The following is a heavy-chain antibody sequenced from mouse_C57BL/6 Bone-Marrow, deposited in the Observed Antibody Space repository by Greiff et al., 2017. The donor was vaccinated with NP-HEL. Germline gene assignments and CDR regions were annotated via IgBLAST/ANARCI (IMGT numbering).Heavy chain of an antibody. V-gene: IGHV2-9*01. CDR1: GFSLTSYG. D-gene: IGHD1-1*01. Sequence: VKLQQSGPGLVAPSQSLSITCTVSGFSLTSYGVDWVRQPPGKGLEWLGVIWGGGSTNYNSALMSRLSISKDNSKSQVFLKMNSLQTDDTAMYYCAKQNDGSSYVLYFDVWGTGTTVTVSS. J-gene: IGHJ1*03. CDR2: IWGGGST. CDR3: AKQNDGSSYVLYFDV.